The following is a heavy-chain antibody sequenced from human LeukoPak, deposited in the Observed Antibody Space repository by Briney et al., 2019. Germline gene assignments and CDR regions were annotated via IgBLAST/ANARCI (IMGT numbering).Heavy chain of an antibody. CDR1: GFTLSSYA. D-gene: IGHD6-13*01. Sequence: PGGSLRLSCAASGFTLSSYAMSWVRQAPGKGLEWVSAISGSGGSTYYADSVKGRFTISRDNSKNTLYLQMNSLRAEDTAVYYCAKDYVGSSSWYESAFDIWGQGTMVTVSS. CDR2: ISGSGGST. J-gene: IGHJ3*02. CDR3: AKDYVGSSSWYESAFDI. V-gene: IGHV3-23*01.